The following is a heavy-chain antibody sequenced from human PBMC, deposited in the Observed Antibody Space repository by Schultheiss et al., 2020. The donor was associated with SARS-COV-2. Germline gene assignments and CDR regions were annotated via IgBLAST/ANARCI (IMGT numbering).Heavy chain of an antibody. CDR1: GGAVNTGGYY. CDR2: IYYSGST. V-gene: IGHV4-39*01. CDR3: ARQEWLVPPGVDY. J-gene: IGHJ4*02. D-gene: IGHD6-19*01. Sequence: SETLSLTCSVSGGAVNTGGYYWGWIRQSPGKGLEWIGSIYYSGSTYYNPSLKSRVTISVDTSKNQFSLKLSSVTAADTAVYYCARQEWLVPPGVDYWGQGTLVTVSS.